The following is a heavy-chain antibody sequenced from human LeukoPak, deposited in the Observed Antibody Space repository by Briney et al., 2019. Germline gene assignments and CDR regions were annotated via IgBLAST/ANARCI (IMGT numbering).Heavy chain of an antibody. D-gene: IGHD3-10*01. CDR1: GGSFSGYY. CDR2: INHSGST. Sequence: SETLSLTCAVYGGSFSGYYWSWIRQPPGKGLEWIGEINHSGSTNYNPSLKSRVTISVDTSKNQFSLKLSSVTAADTAVYYCARVGLRIFGHYYGSGSYRVFDYWGQGTLVTVSS. V-gene: IGHV4-34*01. J-gene: IGHJ4*02. CDR3: ARVGLRIFGHYYGSGSYRVFDY.